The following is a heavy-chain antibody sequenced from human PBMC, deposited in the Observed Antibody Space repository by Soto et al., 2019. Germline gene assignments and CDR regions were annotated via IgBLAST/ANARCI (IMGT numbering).Heavy chain of an antibody. V-gene: IGHV4-34*01. CDR2: INHSGNT. Sequence: SETLSLTCAVYGWSFSDYYWSWFRQPPEKGLEWIGEINHSGNTNYNPSLQSRVSISLYTSKNQFSLILSSVTAADTVLYYCAKSKGKTAGRKSYFDSWGQGTLVTVSS. CDR1: GWSFSDYY. CDR3: AKSKGKTAGRKSYFDS. D-gene: IGHD6-13*01. J-gene: IGHJ4*02.